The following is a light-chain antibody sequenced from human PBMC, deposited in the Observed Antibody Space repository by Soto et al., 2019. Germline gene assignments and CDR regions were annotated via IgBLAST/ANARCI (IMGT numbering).Light chain of an antibody. Sequence: DIQMTQSPSSLSASVGDTVTITCQASQDITNHLNWYQHKPGKAPNLLIYDASHWDTGVPSRFTGSGSGTYFTLTISSLQSEDIATYYCQKYDGVPQFGPGTRVDF. V-gene: IGKV1-33*01. CDR1: QDITNH. J-gene: IGKJ3*01. CDR3: QKYDGVPQ. CDR2: DAS.